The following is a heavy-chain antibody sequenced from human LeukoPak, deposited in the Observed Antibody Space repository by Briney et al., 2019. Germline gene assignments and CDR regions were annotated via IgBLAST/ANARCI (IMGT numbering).Heavy chain of an antibody. CDR3: ARAPSEVGGYYPEYFRH. CDR2: IKSDGKT. J-gene: IGHJ1*01. D-gene: IGHD3-22*01. Sequence: GGSLRLSCEASGFTFSRYWMHWVRQAPGKGLVWVSRIKSDGKTNYADAVKGRCTISRDNAKNTVSLQMDSLRAEDTGVYYCARAPSEVGGYYPEYFRHWGQGTLVTVSS. CDR1: GFTFSRYW. V-gene: IGHV3-74*01.